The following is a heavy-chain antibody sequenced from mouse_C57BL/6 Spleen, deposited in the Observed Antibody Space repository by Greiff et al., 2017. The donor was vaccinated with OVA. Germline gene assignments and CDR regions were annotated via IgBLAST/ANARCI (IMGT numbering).Heavy chain of an antibody. CDR3: ARDGTSYYDPLYAMDY. Sequence: QVQLQQSGPALVKPGASVKISCKASGYAFSSSWMNWVKQTPGKGLEWIGRIYPGDGDTYYNGKLKGKVTLTADKSSSTAYMQLSRLTSEDSAVYFCARDGTSYYDPLYAMDYWGQGTSVTVSS. V-gene: IGHV1-82*01. CDR2: IYPGDGDT. J-gene: IGHJ4*01. CDR1: GYAFSSSW. D-gene: IGHD2-4*01.